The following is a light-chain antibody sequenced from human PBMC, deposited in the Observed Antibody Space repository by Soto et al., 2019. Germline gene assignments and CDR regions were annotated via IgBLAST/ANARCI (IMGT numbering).Light chain of an antibody. V-gene: IGKV3-20*01. Sequence: ESVLTQSPGTLSLSPGERATLSCRASQSVSSNYLSWYQQKPGQPPRLLIYSASRRVTGIPDRFSGSGSGTDFTLTISRLEPEAFAVYYCQQYDSSPWTFGQGTKVEIK. CDR3: QQYDSSPWT. CDR1: QSVSSNY. CDR2: SAS. J-gene: IGKJ1*01.